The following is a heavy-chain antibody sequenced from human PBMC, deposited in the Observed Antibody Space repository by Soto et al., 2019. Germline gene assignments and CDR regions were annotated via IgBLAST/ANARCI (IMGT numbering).Heavy chain of an antibody. J-gene: IGHJ4*02. Sequence: QVQLVQSGAEVKKPGASVKVSCRAYGYTFTAYYLYWLRQTPGQGLEWLGGINPDTGGADIAPKFQGKITMTRDTSTNTAYMQLPRLTSDDTAVYYCARDPIGGGAPYYFDYWGQGTLVTVSS. D-gene: IGHD3-16*01. CDR1: GYTFTAYY. V-gene: IGHV1-2*02. CDR2: INPDTGGA. CDR3: ARDPIGGGAPYYFDY.